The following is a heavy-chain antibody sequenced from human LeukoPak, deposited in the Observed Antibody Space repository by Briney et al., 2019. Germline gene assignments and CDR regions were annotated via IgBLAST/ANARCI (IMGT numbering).Heavy chain of an antibody. Sequence: GGSLRLSCSASGFTFSSYAMRWVRQAPGKGLEYVSAISSNGGSTYYADSVKGRFTISRDNSKNTLYLQMSSLRAEDTAVYYCVKDTHYGDYLLVNWGQGTLVTVSS. D-gene: IGHD4-17*01. V-gene: IGHV3-64D*06. CDR2: ISSNGGST. CDR1: GFTFSSYA. J-gene: IGHJ4*02. CDR3: VKDTHYGDYLLVN.